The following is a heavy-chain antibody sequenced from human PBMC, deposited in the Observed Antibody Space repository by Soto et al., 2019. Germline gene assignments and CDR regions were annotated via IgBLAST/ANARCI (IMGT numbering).Heavy chain of an antibody. Sequence: EVQLLESGGGLVQPGGSLRLSCAASGFTFSSYAMSWVRQAPGKGLEWVSGISGSGGSTYYADSVKGRFTISRDNSKKPLNLQMNSLRAEDTAVYYCATSSGSYWYFDLWGRGTLVTVSS. V-gene: IGHV3-23*01. CDR3: ATSSGSYWYFDL. D-gene: IGHD3-22*01. J-gene: IGHJ2*01. CDR1: GFTFSSYA. CDR2: ISGSGGST.